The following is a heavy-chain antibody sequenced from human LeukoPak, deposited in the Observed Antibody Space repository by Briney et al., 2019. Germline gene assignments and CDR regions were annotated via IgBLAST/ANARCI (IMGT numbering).Heavy chain of an antibody. CDR3: ARGGWYYDFWSANNWFDP. CDR2: ISYDGSNK. V-gene: IGHV3-30*03. CDR1: GFTFSSYG. Sequence: PGGSLRLSCAASGFTFSSYGMHWVRQAPGKGLEWVAVISYDGSNKYYADSVKGRFTISRDHSKNTLYLQMNSLRAEDTAVYYCARGGWYYDFWSANNWFDPWGQGTLVTVSS. D-gene: IGHD3-3*01. J-gene: IGHJ5*02.